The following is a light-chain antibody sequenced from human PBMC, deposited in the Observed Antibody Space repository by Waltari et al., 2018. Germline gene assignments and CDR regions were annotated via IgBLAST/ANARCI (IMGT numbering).Light chain of an antibody. CDR3: CSVAGSATSVV. V-gene: IGLV2-23*02. Sequence: QSALTQPASVSGSPGQSITISCTGTSSDVGGYNLVSWYQHHPGKAPKFLMYEVTKRRTGVVNRFSGSKSGNTASLTISGLQAEDEADYYCCSVAGSATSVVFGGGTKLTVL. CDR1: SSDVGGYNL. CDR2: EVT. J-gene: IGLJ2*01.